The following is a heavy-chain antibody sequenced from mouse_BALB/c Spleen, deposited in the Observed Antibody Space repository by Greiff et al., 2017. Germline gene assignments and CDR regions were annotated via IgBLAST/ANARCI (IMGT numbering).Heavy chain of an antibody. CDR2: ISDGGSYT. D-gene: IGHD2-3*01. CDR3: ARSMIPGDY. Sequence: EVKLQESGGGLVKPGGSLKLSCAASGFTFSDYYMYWVRQTPEKRLEWVATISDGGSYTYYPDSVKGRFTISRDNAKNNLYLQMSSLRSEDTAMYYCARSMIPGDYWGQGTTLTVSS. J-gene: IGHJ2*01. V-gene: IGHV5-4*02. CDR1: GFTFSDYY.